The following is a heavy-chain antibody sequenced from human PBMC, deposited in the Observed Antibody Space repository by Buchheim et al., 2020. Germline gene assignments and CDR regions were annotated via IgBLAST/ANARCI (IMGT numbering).Heavy chain of an antibody. CDR3: AKDYGRGFSSSRLSGVHFNY. D-gene: IGHD6-13*01. Sequence: EVQLLESGGGLVQPGGSLRLSCAASGFTFSSYAMSWVRQAPGKGLEWVSAISGSGGSTYYADSVKGRFTISRDNSKNTLYLQMNSLRAEDTAVYYCAKDYGRGFSSSRLSGVHFNYWGQGTL. CDR2: ISGSGGST. J-gene: IGHJ4*02. V-gene: IGHV3-23*01. CDR1: GFTFSSYA.